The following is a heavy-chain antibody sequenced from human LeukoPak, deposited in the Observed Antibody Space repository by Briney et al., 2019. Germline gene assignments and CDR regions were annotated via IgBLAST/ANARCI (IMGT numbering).Heavy chain of an antibody. CDR3: ARGLGGSWHY. D-gene: IGHD2-15*01. J-gene: IGHJ4*02. Sequence: PSETLSLTCTVSGGSISSGSYYWSWIRQPAGKGLEWIGRIYTSGSTNYNPSLKSRVTISVDTSKNQFSLKLSSVTAADTAVYYCARGLGGSWHYWGQGTLVTVSS. V-gene: IGHV4-61*02. CDR2: IYTSGST. CDR1: GGSISSGSYY.